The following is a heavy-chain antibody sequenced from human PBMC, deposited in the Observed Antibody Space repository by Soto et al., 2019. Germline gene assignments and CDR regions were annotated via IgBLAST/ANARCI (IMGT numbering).Heavy chain of an antibody. V-gene: IGHV3-53*01. J-gene: IGHJ3*02. CDR3: ARDRSDSSRADSFDI. D-gene: IGHD6-6*01. Sequence: GGSLRLSCAVSGFNVTNTYMSWVRQAPGKGLEWVSVIYRGVSTFYADSVKGRFTVSRDDSKNTVSLQMNSLRAEDTAVYYCARDRSDSSRADSFDICGQVTMVAFSS. CDR2: IYRGVST. CDR1: GFNVTNTY.